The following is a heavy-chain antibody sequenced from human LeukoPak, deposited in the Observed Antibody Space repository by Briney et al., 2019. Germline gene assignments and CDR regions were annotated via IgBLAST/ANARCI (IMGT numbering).Heavy chain of an antibody. D-gene: IGHD6-13*01. CDR3: ARCPRTPGYSSRRNNWFDP. J-gene: IGHJ5*02. CDR1: GFTFSSYS. Sequence: GSLRLSCAASGFTFSSYSMNWIRQPPGKGLEWIGEINHSGSTNYNPSLKSRVTISVDTSKNQFSPKLSSVTAADTAVYYCARCPRTPGYSSRRNNWFDPWGQGTLVTVSS. V-gene: IGHV4-34*01. CDR2: INHSGST.